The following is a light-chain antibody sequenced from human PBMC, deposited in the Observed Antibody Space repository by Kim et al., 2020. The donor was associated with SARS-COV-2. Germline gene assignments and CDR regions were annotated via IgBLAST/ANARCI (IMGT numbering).Light chain of an antibody. Sequence: SYELTQPPSVSVAPGKTARITCGGNNNGSKSVHWYQQKPGQAPVLVIYYDSDRPSGIPERFSGSNSGNTATLTISWVEAGDEADYYCQVWDSSSDDKVFGGGTQLTVL. CDR3: QVWDSSSDDKV. J-gene: IGLJ3*02. V-gene: IGLV3-21*04. CDR2: YDS. CDR1: NNGSKS.